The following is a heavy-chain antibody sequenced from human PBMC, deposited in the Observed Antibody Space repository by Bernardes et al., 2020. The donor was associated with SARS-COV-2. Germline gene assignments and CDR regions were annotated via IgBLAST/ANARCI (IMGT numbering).Heavy chain of an antibody. CDR1: GGSISSYY. D-gene: IGHD3-3*01. Sequence: TLSLTCTVSGGSISSYYWSWIRQPPGQGLEWIGYGYYSGTTNYNPSLKSRVTISVDTSKNQFSLKLTSVTAADTAVYYCARDAYSDFWSNYYPYWYFDLWGRGTLVTVSS. CDR3: ARDAYSDFWSNYYPYWYFDL. J-gene: IGHJ2*01. CDR2: GYYSGTT. V-gene: IGHV4-59*01.